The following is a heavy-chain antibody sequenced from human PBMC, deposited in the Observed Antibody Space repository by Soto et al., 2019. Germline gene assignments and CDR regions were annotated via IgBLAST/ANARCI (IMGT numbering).Heavy chain of an antibody. V-gene: IGHV4-59*04. Sequence: SETMSLTCTVSGGSISSYYWSWIRQPPGKGLEWIGYVYRGERPYYTPSLQSRVTISVDRSKSNFSLRAEDTAVYYCVTLTRITMIVVVPWGQGTLVTVSS. CDR1: GGSISSYY. CDR2: VYRGERP. D-gene: IGHD3-22*01. J-gene: IGHJ5*02. CDR3: VTLTRITMIVVVP.